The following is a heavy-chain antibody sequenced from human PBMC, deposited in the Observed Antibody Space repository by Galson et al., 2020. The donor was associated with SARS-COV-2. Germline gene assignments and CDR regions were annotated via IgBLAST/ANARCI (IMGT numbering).Heavy chain of an antibody. V-gene: IGHV3-21*01. CDR1: GFTFNSYS. CDR3: AREMLTMARGISGIEY. J-gene: IGHJ4*02. D-gene: IGHD3-10*01. CDR2: IGFGSSYI. Sequence: GGSLRLSCAASGFTFNSYSMNWVRQAPGQGLEWVSSIGFGSSYIYYADSVKGRFTISRDTAKSSLYLQMNSLTAEDTAVYYCAREMLTMARGISGIEYWGQGTLVTVSS.